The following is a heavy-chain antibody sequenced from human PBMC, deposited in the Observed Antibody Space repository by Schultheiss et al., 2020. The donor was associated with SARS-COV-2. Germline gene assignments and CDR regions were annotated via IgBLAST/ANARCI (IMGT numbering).Heavy chain of an antibody. J-gene: IGHJ4*02. CDR2: IRSKAYGGTT. CDR3: AKDQDVVPAATWDY. V-gene: IGHV3-49*04. CDR1: GFTFSSYA. Sequence: GGSLRLSCAASGFTFSSYAMSWVRQAPGKGLEWVGFIRSKAYGGTTEYAASVKGRFTISRDDSKSIAYLQMNSLKTEDTAVYYCAKDQDVVPAATWDYWGQGTLVTVSS. D-gene: IGHD2-2*01.